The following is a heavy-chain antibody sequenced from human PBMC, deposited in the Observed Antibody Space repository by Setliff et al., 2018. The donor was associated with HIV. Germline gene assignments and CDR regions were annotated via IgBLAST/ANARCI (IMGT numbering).Heavy chain of an antibody. V-gene: IGHV4-30-2*06. CDR2: SYHSGST. Sequence: PSETLSLTCAVSGGSVSNPGSSWSWIRQSPGKGLEWIGHSYHSGSTDYNPSLKSRVTMSVDPSKNQFSLKLTSVTAADTAVYYCAREGRVVQSKIPYYFDYWGQGTLVTVSS. CDR3: AREGRVVQSKIPYYFDY. J-gene: IGHJ4*02. CDR1: GGSVSNPGSS. D-gene: IGHD2-2*01.